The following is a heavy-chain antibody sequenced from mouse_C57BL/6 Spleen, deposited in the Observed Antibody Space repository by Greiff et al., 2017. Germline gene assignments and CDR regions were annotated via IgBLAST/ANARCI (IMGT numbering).Heavy chain of an antibody. V-gene: IGHV1-15*01. Sequence: VQLQESGAELVRPGASVTLSCKASGYTFTDYEMHWVKQTPVHGLEWIGAIDPETGGTAYNQKFKGKAILTADKSSSTAYMELRSLTSEDSAVYYCTRGYDAWGQGTTLTVSS. CDR1: GYTFTDYE. CDR3: TRGYDA. CDR2: IDPETGGT. D-gene: IGHD2-3*01. J-gene: IGHJ2*01.